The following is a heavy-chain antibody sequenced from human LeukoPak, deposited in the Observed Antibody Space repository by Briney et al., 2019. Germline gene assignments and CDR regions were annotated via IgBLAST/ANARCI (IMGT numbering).Heavy chain of an antibody. V-gene: IGHV4-39*07. CDR2: LYHTGTT. J-gene: IGHJ4*02. CDR3: ASGDIYFDY. Sequence: PSETLSLTCTVSGGSISTTSEYWAWIRQSPGKGLEWIGSLYHTGTTYYNPSLKSRVTMSVDTSKNQFSLKLSSVTAADTAVYYCASGDIYFDYWGQGTLVTVSS. CDR1: GGSISTTSEY. D-gene: IGHD3-3*01.